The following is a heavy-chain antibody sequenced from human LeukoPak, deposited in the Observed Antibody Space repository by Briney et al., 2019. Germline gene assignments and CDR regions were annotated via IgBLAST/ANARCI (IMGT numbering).Heavy chain of an antibody. CDR3: SRASSGWQFDY. V-gene: IGHV3-11*06. Sequence: GGSLRLSCAASGCTFIDYYMIWIRQAPGKGLEWVSHISGSSTSTNFADSVKGRFTISRDNAKNSLFLQMNSLRAEDTAVYFCSRASSGWQFDYWGQGTLVTVSS. D-gene: IGHD6-19*01. CDR2: ISGSSTST. J-gene: IGHJ4*02. CDR1: GCTFIDYY.